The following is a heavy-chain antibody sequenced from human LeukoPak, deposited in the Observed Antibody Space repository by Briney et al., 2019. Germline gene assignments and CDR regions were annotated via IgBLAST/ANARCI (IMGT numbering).Heavy chain of an antibody. CDR1: GYTFTSYD. CDR3: ARVPRKTGSAFDI. V-gene: IGHV1-8*01. CDR2: MNPNSGNT. J-gene: IGHJ3*02. Sequence: ASVKVSCKASGYTFTSYDINWVRQATGQGLEWMGWMNPNSGNTGYAQKFQGRVTTTRNTSISTAYMELSSLRSEDTAVYYCARVPRKTGSAFDIWGQGTMVTVSS. D-gene: IGHD1-1*01.